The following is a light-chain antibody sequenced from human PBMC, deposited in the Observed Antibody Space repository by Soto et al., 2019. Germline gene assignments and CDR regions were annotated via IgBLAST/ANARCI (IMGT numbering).Light chain of an antibody. Sequence: DIQMTQSPSTLSGSVGDRVTLTCRASQTISSWLAWYQQKPGKAPKLLIYKASTLKSGVPSRFSGSGSGTEFTLNISSLQPDDFATYYCQHYNSYSEAFGQGTRWIS. CDR2: KAS. J-gene: IGKJ1*01. CDR3: QHYNSYSEA. CDR1: QTISSW. V-gene: IGKV1-5*03.